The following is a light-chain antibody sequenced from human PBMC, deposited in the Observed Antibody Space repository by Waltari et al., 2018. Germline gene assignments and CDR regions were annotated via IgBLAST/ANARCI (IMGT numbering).Light chain of an antibody. CDR3: QQYYTTPYN. CDR2: WAS. J-gene: IGKJ2*01. CDR1: QSVLYSSNNKNY. Sequence: DIVMTQSPDSLAVSLGERVTINCKSSQSVLYSSNNKNYLAWYRQRPGQTPKLLIYWASTRESGVPDRFGGSGSGTDFTLTISSLQAEDVAVYYCQQYYTTPYNFGPGTKLEIK. V-gene: IGKV4-1*01.